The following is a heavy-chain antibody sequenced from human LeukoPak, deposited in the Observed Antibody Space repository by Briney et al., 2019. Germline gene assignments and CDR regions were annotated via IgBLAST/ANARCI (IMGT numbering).Heavy chain of an antibody. D-gene: IGHD3-22*01. Sequence: GGSLRLSCAASGFTFSSYWMSWVRQAPGKGLEWVANITQDGSEKYYVDSVKGRFTISRDNAKNSLYLQMNSLRAEDTAVYYCARVLGYYDSSGYYYHYYFDYWGQGTLVTVSS. CDR1: GFTFSSYW. CDR3: ARVLGYYDSSGYYYHYYFDY. V-gene: IGHV3-7*04. J-gene: IGHJ4*02. CDR2: ITQDGSEK.